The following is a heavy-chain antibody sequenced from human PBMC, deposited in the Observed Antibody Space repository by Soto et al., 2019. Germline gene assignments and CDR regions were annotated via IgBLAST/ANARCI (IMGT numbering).Heavy chain of an antibody. CDR2: IIPIFGTT. D-gene: IGHD1-26*01. Sequence: SVKVSCKASGGTFSSYAISWVRHAPGQGLEWMGGIIPIFGTTNYAQKFQGRVTITTDESTSTAYMELSSLRSEDTAVYYCARDAAVGLFDYWGQGTLITVSS. V-gene: IGHV1-69*05. CDR1: GGTFSSYA. CDR3: ARDAAVGLFDY. J-gene: IGHJ4*02.